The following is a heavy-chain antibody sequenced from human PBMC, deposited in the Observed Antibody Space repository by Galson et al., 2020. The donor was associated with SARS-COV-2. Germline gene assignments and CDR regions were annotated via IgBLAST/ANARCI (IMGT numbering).Heavy chain of an antibody. J-gene: IGHJ3*01. CDR3: VIKRLRFNDGFDV. CDR1: DYGFTSYS. V-gene: IGHV1-18*01. CDR2: IRRYHANT. D-gene: IGHD5-12*01. Sequence: ASVTVSCKVSDYGFTSYSINWVRQAPRPGLEGMGWIRRYHANTKYAQNFQGRVTMTTDTSTSTVYMELRSLRPDDTAVYYCVIKRLRFNDGFDVWGQGTMVTVSS.